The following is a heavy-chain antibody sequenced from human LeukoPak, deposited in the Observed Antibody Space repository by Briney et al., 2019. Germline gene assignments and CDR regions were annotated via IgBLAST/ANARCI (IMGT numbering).Heavy chain of an antibody. CDR1: GFTFSSYT. D-gene: IGHD3-22*01. Sequence: GGSLRLSCAASGFTFSSYTMNWVRQSPGKGLEWVSSISSSSSHIHYADSMKGRFTISRDNAKNSLYLQMDSLRAEDTAVYYCARGDGYFLRYFDFWGQGTLVTVSS. J-gene: IGHJ4*02. V-gene: IGHV3-21*01. CDR3: ARGDGYFLRYFDF. CDR2: ISSSSSHI.